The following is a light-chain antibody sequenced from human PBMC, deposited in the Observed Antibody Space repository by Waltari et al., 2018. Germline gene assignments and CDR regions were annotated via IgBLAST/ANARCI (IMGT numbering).Light chain of an antibody. CDR3: QHYVRLPAT. CDR2: GAS. V-gene: IGKV3-20*01. Sequence: IVFTQSPGTLSLSQGERATLSCRASQSVSRSLAWYQQKPGQAPQLPLHGASARATGIPDTLTGSGSGTDFSLTISXLEPEDFAIYFCQHYVRLPATFGQGTKVEIK. J-gene: IGKJ1*01. CDR1: QSVSRS.